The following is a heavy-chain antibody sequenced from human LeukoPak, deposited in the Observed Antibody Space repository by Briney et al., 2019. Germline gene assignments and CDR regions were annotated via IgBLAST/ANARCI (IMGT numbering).Heavy chain of an antibody. CDR3: ARDGYSSSSNWFDP. Sequence: GGSLRLSCAASGFTFSSYWMSWVRQAPGKGLEWVANIKQDGSEKYYVDSVKGRFTISRDNAKNSLYLQMNSLRAEDTAVYYCARDGYSSSSNWFDPWGQGTLVTVSS. J-gene: IGHJ5*02. CDR1: GFTFSSYW. CDR2: IKQDGSEK. V-gene: IGHV3-7*01. D-gene: IGHD6-13*01.